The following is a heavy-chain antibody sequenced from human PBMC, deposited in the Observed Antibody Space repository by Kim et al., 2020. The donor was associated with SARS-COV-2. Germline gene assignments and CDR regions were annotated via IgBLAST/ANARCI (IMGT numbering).Heavy chain of an antibody. J-gene: IGHJ3*02. V-gene: IGHV4-39*01. CDR3: ARIGINDAFDI. D-gene: IGHD1-20*01. Sequence: YYNPSLKSRVTISVDTSKNQFSLKLSSVTAADTAVYYCARIGINDAFDIWGQGTMVTVSS.